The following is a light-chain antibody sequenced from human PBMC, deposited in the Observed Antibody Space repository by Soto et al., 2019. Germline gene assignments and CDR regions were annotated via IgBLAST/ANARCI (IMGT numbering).Light chain of an antibody. CDR3: ATWDDSLDGVV. Sequence: QSVLTQPPSASGTPGQTIAISCSGGSSNIGSHTVNWYQQLPGTAPRLLIYSNTQRPSGVPDRFSGSKSGTSASLAITGLQSDSERDYYCATWDDSLDGVVFGGGTKLTVL. CDR2: SNT. V-gene: IGLV1-44*01. CDR1: SSNIGSHT. J-gene: IGLJ2*01.